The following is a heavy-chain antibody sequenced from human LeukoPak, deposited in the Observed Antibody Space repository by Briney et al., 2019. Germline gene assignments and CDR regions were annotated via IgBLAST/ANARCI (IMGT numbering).Heavy chain of an antibody. CDR2: ISGSGGGT. Sequence: GGSLRLSCAASGFTFSTYAISWVRQAPGEGLEWVSAISGSGGGTYYADSVKGRFTISRDNSKNTLYLQMNSLRAEDTAVYYCAKARETYYYDSSAYLDYWGQGTLVTVSS. D-gene: IGHD3-22*01. V-gene: IGHV3-23*01. CDR3: AKARETYYYDSSAYLDY. J-gene: IGHJ4*02. CDR1: GFTFSTYA.